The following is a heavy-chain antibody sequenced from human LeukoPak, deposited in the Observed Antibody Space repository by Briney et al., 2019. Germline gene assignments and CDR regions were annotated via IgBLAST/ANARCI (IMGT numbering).Heavy chain of an antibody. J-gene: IGHJ6*03. CDR3: ARGRVSSSTWYSTYYYYFYMDV. CDR2: IYSSGTT. D-gene: IGHD6-13*01. CDR1: GDSISSYY. V-gene: IGHV4-59*01. Sequence: PSETLSLTCTVSGDSISSYYWSWIRQPPGKGLEWIGYIYSSGTTNYNPSLKSRVTISVDTSKNQFSLKLASVTAADAAVYFCARGRVSSSTWYSTYYYYFYMDVWGKGTTVTVSS.